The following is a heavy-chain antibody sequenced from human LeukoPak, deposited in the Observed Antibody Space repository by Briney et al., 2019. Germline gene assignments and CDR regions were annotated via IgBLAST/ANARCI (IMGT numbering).Heavy chain of an antibody. D-gene: IGHD6-13*01. CDR1: GGSFSGYY. J-gene: IGHJ6*02. CDR3: ARAGRIAAAATYYYYGMDV. V-gene: IGHV4-34*01. CDR2: INHSGST. Sequence: SETLSLTCAVYGGSFSGYYWSWIRQPPGKGLEWIGEINHSGSTNYNPSLKSRVTISVDTSKNQFSLKLNSVTAADTAVYYCARAGRIAAAATYYYYGMDVWGQGTTVTVSS.